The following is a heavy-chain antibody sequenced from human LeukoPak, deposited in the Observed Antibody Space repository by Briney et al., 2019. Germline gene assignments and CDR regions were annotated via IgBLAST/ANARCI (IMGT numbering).Heavy chain of an antibody. D-gene: IGHD3-10*01. Sequence: PSETLSLTCTVSGGSISSSSYYWGWIRQPPGKGLEWIGSIYYSGSTYYNPSLKSRVTISVDTSKNQFSLKLSSVTAADTAVYYCASSRPYYYGSGSTFDYWGQETLVTVSS. CDR2: IYYSGST. CDR1: GGSISSSSYY. V-gene: IGHV4-39*07. J-gene: IGHJ4*02. CDR3: ASSRPYYYGSGSTFDY.